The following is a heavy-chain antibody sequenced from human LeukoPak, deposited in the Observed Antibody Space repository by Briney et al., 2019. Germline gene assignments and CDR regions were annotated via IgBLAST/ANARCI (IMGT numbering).Heavy chain of an antibody. CDR2: VSGSGGST. CDR3: AASLPNIVVVPATKGPFGY. D-gene: IGHD2-2*01. CDR1: GFTFSSYA. J-gene: IGHJ4*02. V-gene: IGHV3-23*01. Sequence: GGSLRLSCAASGFTFSSYAMSWVRQAPGKGLEWVSGVSGSGGSTHYADSVKGRFTISRDNSKNTLYLQMNSLRAEDTAVYYCAASLPNIVVVPATKGPFGYWGQGTLVTVSS.